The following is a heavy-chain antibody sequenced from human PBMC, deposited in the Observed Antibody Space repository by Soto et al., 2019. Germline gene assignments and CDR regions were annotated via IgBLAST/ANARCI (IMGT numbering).Heavy chain of an antibody. Sequence: GASVKVSCKASGYTFTGYCMHWVRQAPGQGLEWMGWINPNSGGTNYAQKFQGWVTMTRDTSISTAYMELSRLRSDDTAVYYCAREYCSSTSCYGASAFDIWGQGTMVTVSS. J-gene: IGHJ3*02. CDR2: INPNSGGT. CDR1: GYTFTGYC. V-gene: IGHV1-2*04. D-gene: IGHD2-2*01. CDR3: AREYCSSTSCYGASAFDI.